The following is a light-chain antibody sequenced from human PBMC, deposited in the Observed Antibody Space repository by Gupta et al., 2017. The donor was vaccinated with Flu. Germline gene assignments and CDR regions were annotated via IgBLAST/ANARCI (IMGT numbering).Light chain of an antibody. CDR1: REISKY. CDR3: LQDDKHPIT. Sequence: THMIHSPSPLYASVGDRVTITSLASREISKYFNWYQQKPGKVPKLLIYDASNLEPGVPSRFSGRGSRTDFTLTISSLQPEDAATYFCLQDDKHPITFGRGTKVEIK. V-gene: IGKV1-33*01. CDR2: DAS. J-gene: IGKJ4*01.